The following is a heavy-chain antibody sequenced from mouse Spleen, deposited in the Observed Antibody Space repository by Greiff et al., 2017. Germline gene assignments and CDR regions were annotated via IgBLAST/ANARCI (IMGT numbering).Heavy chain of an antibody. D-gene: IGHD4-1*01. V-gene: IGHV2-6-1*01. J-gene: IGHJ4*01. CDR2: IWSDGST. CDR1: GFSLTSYG. Sequence: VRLVETGPGLVAPSQSLSITCTVSGFSLTSYGVHWVRQPPGKGLEWLVVIWSDGSTNYNSALKSRLSISKDNSKSQVFLKMNSLQTDDTAMYYCARHTGSVYAMDYWGQGTSVTVSS. CDR3: ARHTGSVYAMDY.